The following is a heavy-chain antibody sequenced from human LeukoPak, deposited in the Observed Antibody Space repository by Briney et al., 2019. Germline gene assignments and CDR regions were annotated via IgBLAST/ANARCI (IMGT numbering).Heavy chain of an antibody. J-gene: IGHJ4*02. CDR1: GGSISSGSYY. Sequence: PSETLSLTCTVSGGSISSGSYYWSWIRQPPGKGLEWIGSIYYSGSTYYNPSLKSRVTISVDTSKNQFSLKLSSVTAADTAVYYCARQGSSSWFEFDYWGQGTLVTVSS. CDR3: ARQGSSSWFEFDY. CDR2: IYYSGST. D-gene: IGHD6-13*01. V-gene: IGHV4-39*01.